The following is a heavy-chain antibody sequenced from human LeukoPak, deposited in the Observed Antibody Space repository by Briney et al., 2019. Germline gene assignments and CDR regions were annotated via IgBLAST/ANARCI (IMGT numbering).Heavy chain of an antibody. V-gene: IGHV1-18*01. Sequence: ASVKVSCKASGYTFASYGISWVRQAPGQGLEWMGWISTYNSNTKYAQDLQGRVTMTTDTSTSTAYMELRSLRSDDTAIYYCARDREYSSGWVDYWGQGTLVTVSS. CDR2: ISTYNSNT. CDR1: GYTFASYG. CDR3: ARDREYSSGWVDY. J-gene: IGHJ4*02. D-gene: IGHD6-19*01.